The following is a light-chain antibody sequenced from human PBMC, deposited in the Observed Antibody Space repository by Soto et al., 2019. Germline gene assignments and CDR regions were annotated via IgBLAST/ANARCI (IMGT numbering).Light chain of an antibody. J-gene: IGKJ4*01. V-gene: IGKV1-6*01. CDR1: QGIRND. CDR2: AAS. CDR3: QQYYTLPLT. Sequence: IQMTQSPSSRSASVGDSVTITCRASQGIRNDLGWYQQKPGKAPKXMIYAASSLQSGVPSRFSGSGSGTDCTLSISSLQAEDVAVYYCQQYYTLPLTFGGGTNVDIK.